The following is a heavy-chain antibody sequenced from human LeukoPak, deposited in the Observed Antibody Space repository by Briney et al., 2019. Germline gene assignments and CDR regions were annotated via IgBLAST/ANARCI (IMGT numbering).Heavy chain of an antibody. CDR2: IHTSGTT. V-gene: IGHV4-4*07. CDR3: ARCSSGYYMDV. D-gene: IGHD6-6*01. CDR1: GDSISSYY. J-gene: IGHJ6*03. Sequence: PSETLSLTCTVSGDSISSYYCTWIRQPAGKGLEWIGRIHTSGTTNYNPSLKSRVTMSEDTSKNQFSLKLSSVTAADTAVYYCARCSSGYYMDVWGKGTTVTVSS.